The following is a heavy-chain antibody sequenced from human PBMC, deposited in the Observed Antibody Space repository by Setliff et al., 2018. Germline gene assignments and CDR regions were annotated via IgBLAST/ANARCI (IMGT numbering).Heavy chain of an antibody. J-gene: IGHJ6*02. CDR1: GFSISSGYF. D-gene: IGHD6-19*01. CDR3: ASHSSGWYRGGYGMDV. V-gene: IGHV4-38-2*02. CDR2: ISHSGST. Sequence: PSETLSLTCTVSGFSISSGYFWGWIRQPPGKGLEWIGTISHSGSTNYNPSLKSRVTISVDKSKNQFSLKLSSVTAADTAVYYCASHSSGWYRGGYGMDVWGQGTTVTVSS.